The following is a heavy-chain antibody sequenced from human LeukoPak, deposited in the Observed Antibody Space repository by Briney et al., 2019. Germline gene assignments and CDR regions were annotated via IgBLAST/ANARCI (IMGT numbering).Heavy chain of an antibody. V-gene: IGHV4-61*01. D-gene: IGHD3-10*01. J-gene: IGHJ6*03. CDR2: IFYSGTT. CDR3: ARENMVRGVIYYYYMDV. Sequence: SETLSLTCTVSGYSISSGYYWSWIRQPPGKGLEWIGYIFYSGTTSYNPSLKSRVTISVDTSKNQFSLKLSSVTAADTAVYYCARENMVRGVIYYYYMDVWGKGTTVTVSS. CDR1: GYSISSGYY.